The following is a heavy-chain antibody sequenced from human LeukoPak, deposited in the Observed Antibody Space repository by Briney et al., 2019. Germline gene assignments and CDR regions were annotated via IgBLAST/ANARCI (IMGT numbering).Heavy chain of an antibody. V-gene: IGHV4-39*01. Sequence: PSETLSLTCTVSGGSISSNSYYWGRIRQPPGKGLEWIGSIYYSGSTYYNPSLKSRVTISVDTSKNQFSLKLSSVTAADTAVYYCARLLRRELYFDYWGQGTLVTVSS. D-gene: IGHD1-26*01. CDR3: ARLLRRELYFDY. CDR2: IYYSGST. CDR1: GGSISSNSYY. J-gene: IGHJ4*02.